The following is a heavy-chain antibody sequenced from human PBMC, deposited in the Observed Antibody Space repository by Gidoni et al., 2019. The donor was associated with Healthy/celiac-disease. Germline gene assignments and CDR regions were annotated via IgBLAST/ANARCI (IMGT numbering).Heavy chain of an antibody. CDR3: ARGQGGISSWGYFDY. Sequence: QVQLVESGGGVVQPGRSLRLSCAASGFTFSSYAMHWVRQAPGKGLEWVAVISYDGSNKYYADSVKGRFTISRDNSKNTLYLQMNSLRAEDTAVYYCARGQGGISSWGYFDYWGQGTLVTVSS. CDR2: ISYDGSNK. D-gene: IGHD6-13*01. CDR1: GFTFSSYA. V-gene: IGHV3-30-3*01. J-gene: IGHJ4*02.